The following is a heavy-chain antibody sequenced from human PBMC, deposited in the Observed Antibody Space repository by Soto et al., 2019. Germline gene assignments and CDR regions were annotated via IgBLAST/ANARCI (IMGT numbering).Heavy chain of an antibody. CDR3: ARVHTVTTYFDV. J-gene: IGHJ2*01. CDR2: MNPNRGNT. CDR1: GYTFTSYD. V-gene: IGHV1-8*01. D-gene: IGHD1-1*01. Sequence: QVQLVQSGAEVGKPGASVKVSCKASGYTFTSYDINWVRQASGQGLEWMGWMNPNRGNTGSAQRLHGRLTMTRNTAIKTAYMELTSLTSEDAAVYYFARVHTVTTYFDVWGRGTLVAVS.